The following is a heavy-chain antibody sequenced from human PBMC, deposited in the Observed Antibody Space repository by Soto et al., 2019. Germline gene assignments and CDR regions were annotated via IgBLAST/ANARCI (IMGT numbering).Heavy chain of an antibody. CDR3: ASWGYCSGGSCLPYYYYYGMDV. Sequence: QVQLVQSGAEVKKPGASVKVSCKASGYTFTSYAMHWVRQAPGQRLEWMGWINAGNGNTKYSQKFQGRGTITRDTSASTAYMELSSLRSEDTAVYYCASWGYCSGGSCLPYYYYYGMDVWGQGTTVTVSS. V-gene: IGHV1-3*01. CDR2: INAGNGNT. CDR1: GYTFTSYA. D-gene: IGHD2-15*01. J-gene: IGHJ6*02.